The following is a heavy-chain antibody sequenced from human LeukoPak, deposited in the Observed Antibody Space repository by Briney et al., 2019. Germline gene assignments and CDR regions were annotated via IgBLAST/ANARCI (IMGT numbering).Heavy chain of an antibody. CDR2: IRFDGGNE. D-gene: IGHD2-2*01. V-gene: IGHV3-30*02. CDR3: ARDFLSDENQLRLAAPFDY. J-gene: IGHJ4*02. CDR1: GFTFSTYS. Sequence: PGGSLRLSCAASGFTFSTYSMVWVRQPPGKGLEWVAFIRFDGGNEYYADSVKGRFTISRDNSKNTLYLQMNSLGAEDTAVYYCARDFLSDENQLRLAAPFDYWGQGTLVTVSS.